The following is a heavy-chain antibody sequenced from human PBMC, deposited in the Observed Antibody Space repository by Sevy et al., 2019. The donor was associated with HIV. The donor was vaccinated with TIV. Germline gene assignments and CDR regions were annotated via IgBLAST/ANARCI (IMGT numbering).Heavy chain of an antibody. J-gene: IGHJ4*02. Sequence: ASVKVACKVSGYTLTGLSMHWVRQAPGKGLEWMGSFDPEDGETIYAQRLQGRLTMSEDTSADTGYMELNGLRSYDTAIYYCATTKDYYESSGCPFDFWGQGTLVTVSS. CDR2: FDPEDGET. CDR3: ATTKDYYESSGCPFDF. V-gene: IGHV1-24*01. CDR1: GYTLTGLS. D-gene: IGHD3-22*01.